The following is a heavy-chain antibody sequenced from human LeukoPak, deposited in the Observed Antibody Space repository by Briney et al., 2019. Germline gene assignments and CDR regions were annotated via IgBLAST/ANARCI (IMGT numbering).Heavy chain of an antibody. CDR1: GFTVSSNS. CDR3: ARRAGAYSHPYDY. Sequence: GGSLRLSCTVSGFTVSSNSMSWVRQAPGKGLEWVSFIYSDNTHYSDSVKGRFTISRDNSKNTLYLQMNSLRAEDTAVYYCARRAGAYSHPYDYWGEGTLVTVSS. CDR2: IYSDNT. J-gene: IGHJ4*02. D-gene: IGHD4/OR15-4a*01. V-gene: IGHV3-53*01.